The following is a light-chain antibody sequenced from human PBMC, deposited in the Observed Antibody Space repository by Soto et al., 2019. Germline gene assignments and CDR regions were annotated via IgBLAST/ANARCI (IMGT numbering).Light chain of an antibody. V-gene: IGKV3-20*01. J-gene: IGKJ3*01. CDR1: QSVSSNN. Sequence: EIVLTQSPGTLSLSPGERATLSCRASQSVSSNNLAWYQQRPGQAPRAVIYGASTRATGIPERFGGSGSGTDFTLTISRLEPEDFAVYYGEQYGRAPFTFGPGTKVDIK. CDR3: EQYGRAPFT. CDR2: GAS.